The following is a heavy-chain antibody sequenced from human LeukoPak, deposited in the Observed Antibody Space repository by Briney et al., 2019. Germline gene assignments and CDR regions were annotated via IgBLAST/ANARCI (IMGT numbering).Heavy chain of an antibody. CDR2: IYYSGST. CDR3: ARAIRLRDYYYYYMDV. D-gene: IGHD5-12*01. J-gene: IGHJ6*03. V-gene: IGHV4-59*12. Sequence: PSETLSLTCTVSGGSISSYYWSWIRQPPGKGLEWIGYIYYSGSTNYNPSLKSRVTISVDTSKNQFSLKLSSVTAADTAVYYCARAIRLRDYYYYYMDVWGKGTTVTISS. CDR1: GGSISSYY.